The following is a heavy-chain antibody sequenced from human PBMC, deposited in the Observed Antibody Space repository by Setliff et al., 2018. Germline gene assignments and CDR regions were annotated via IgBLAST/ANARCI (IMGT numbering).Heavy chain of an antibody. CDR2: IFYDGSEK. V-gene: IGHV3-33*08. CDR3: ANHNPARRALNGTPLDN. J-gene: IGHJ4*02. D-gene: IGHD3-9*01. CDR1: GFTFSTYA. Sequence: GGSLRLSCAASGFTFSTYAMHWVRQAPGKGLEWVGYIFYDGSEKYYADSVKGRFTISRDNSKNTLYLQMRSLRAEDTAIYYCANHNPARRALNGTPLDNWGQGTLVTVSS.